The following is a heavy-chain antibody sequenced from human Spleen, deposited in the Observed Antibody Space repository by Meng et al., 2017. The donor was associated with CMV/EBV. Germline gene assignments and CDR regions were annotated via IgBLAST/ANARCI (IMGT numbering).Heavy chain of an antibody. D-gene: IGHD3-22*01. CDR1: GFTFSSYG. Sequence: GESLKISCSASGFTFSSYGIHWVRQAPGKGLEWVAFIRYDGSNKYYADSVKGRFTISRDNSKNTVYLQMNSLRVEDTGVYYCAKVSGNYYDSSGYYLDHWGQGTLVTVSS. CDR2: IRYDGSNK. J-gene: IGHJ4*02. V-gene: IGHV3-30*02. CDR3: AKVSGNYYDSSGYYLDH.